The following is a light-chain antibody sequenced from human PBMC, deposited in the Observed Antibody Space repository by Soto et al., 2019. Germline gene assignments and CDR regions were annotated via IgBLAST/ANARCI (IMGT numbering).Light chain of an antibody. CDR2: EVT. J-gene: IGLJ1*01. CDR3: SSYTSTSTLYV. V-gene: IGLV2-14*01. CDR1: SSDVGGYNY. Sequence: QSVLTQPASVSGSPGQSITISCTGTSSDVGGYNYVSWYQQHPDKAPKLMIYEVTNRPSGVSFRFSGSKSGNTASLTISGLQPEDEADYYGSSYTSTSTLYVFGTGTNVTVL.